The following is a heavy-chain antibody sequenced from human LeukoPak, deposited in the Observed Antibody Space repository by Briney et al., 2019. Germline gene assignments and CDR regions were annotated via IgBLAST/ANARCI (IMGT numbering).Heavy chain of an antibody. CDR1: GYTFTSYY. D-gene: IGHD1-26*01. Sequence: ASVKVSCKASGYTFTSYYMHWVRQAPGQGLEWMGIINPSGGSTSYAQKFQGRVTMTGDTSTSTVYMELSSLRSEDTAVYYCAREAVGAQPGYYGMDVWGQGTTVTVSS. CDR3: AREAVGAQPGYYGMDV. J-gene: IGHJ6*02. CDR2: INPSGGST. V-gene: IGHV1-46*01.